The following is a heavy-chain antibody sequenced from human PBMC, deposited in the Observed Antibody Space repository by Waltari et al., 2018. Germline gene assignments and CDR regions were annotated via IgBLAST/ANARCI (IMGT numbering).Heavy chain of an antibody. V-gene: IGHV1-69*04. CDR1: GGTFNNDA. CDR2: IIPILNLT. D-gene: IGHD3-10*01. Sequence: QVQLVQSGAEVKKPGSSVKVSYKASGGTFNNDAISWVRQAPGQGLEWMGRIIPILNLTNYAQRFKGRVTMTADKSTTTAYMELSSLSSADTAVYYCARARGELADFDFWGQGTQVTVSA. CDR3: ARARGELADFDF. J-gene: IGHJ4*02.